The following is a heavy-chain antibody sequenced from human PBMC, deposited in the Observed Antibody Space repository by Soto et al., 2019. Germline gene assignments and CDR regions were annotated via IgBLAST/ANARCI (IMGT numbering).Heavy chain of an antibody. CDR3: ARDYASRIGGSGNGFDY. CDR2: IHYSGIT. D-gene: IGHD1-26*01. V-gene: IGHV4-61*01. J-gene: IGHJ4*02. Sequence: QVQLQESGPGLVKPSETLSLTCTVSGGSVSSGSYYWSWIRQPPGKGLEWIGYIHYSGITDYNPSLKSRVTISVDTSKNQFSLKLSSVTAADTAVYYCARDYASRIGGSGNGFDYWGQGTLVTVSS. CDR1: GGSVSSGSYY.